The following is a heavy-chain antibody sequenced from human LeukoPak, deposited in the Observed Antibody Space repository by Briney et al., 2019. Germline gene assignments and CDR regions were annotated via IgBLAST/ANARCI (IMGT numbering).Heavy chain of an antibody. CDR1: GGSFDGYY. V-gene: IGHV4-34*01. J-gene: IGHJ3*02. CDR2: ITYDGST. D-gene: IGHD5-24*01. CDR3: AREMATIGGHAFDI. Sequence: SETLSLTCAVFGGSFDGYYWSWIRQPPGKGLEWIGEITYDGSTNYNPSLKSRVTISVDTSKNQFSLKLSSVTAADTAVYYCAREMATIGGHAFDIWGQGTMVTVSS.